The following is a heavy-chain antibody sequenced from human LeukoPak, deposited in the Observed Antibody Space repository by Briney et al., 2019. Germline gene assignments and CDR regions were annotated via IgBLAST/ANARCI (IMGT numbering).Heavy chain of an antibody. CDR2: INWNGGRI. V-gene: IGHV3-20*04. CDR1: GFTFDDYG. J-gene: IGHJ4*02. D-gene: IGHD6-19*01. CDR3: ARGRSGSIAVAVFSY. Sequence: GGSLRLSCAASGFTFDDYGMSWVRQAPGKGLEWVSGINWNGGRIDYADSVKGRFTISRDNAKNSLYLQMNGLRAEDTALYYCARGRSGSIAVAVFSYWGREPWSPSPQ.